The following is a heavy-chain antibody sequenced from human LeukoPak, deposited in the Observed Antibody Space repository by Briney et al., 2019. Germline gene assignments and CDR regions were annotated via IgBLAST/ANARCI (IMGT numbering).Heavy chain of an antibody. Sequence: AASVKVSCKVSGYTLTELSMHWVRQAPGKGLEWMGGFDPEDGETIYAQKFQGRVTMTEDTSTDTAYMELSSLRSEDTAVYYCATPGDWDYSFDYWGQGTLVTVSS. J-gene: IGHJ4*02. D-gene: IGHD3-10*01. CDR2: FDPEDGET. V-gene: IGHV1-24*01. CDR1: GYTLTELS. CDR3: ATPGDWDYSFDY.